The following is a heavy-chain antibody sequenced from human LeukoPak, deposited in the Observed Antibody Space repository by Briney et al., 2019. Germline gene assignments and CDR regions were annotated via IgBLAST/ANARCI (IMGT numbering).Heavy chain of an antibody. D-gene: IGHD1-26*01. CDR1: GFTFSSFA. Sequence: WGSLRLSCAASGFTFSSFAMHWVRQAPGKGPEGVAFIRYDGNSKYYADSVKGRFTVSRDNSKNTLYLQMNSLRDEDTALYYCAKDPSGTYCGDYWGQGTLVTVSS. CDR2: IRYDGNSK. V-gene: IGHV3-30*02. J-gene: IGHJ4*02. CDR3: AKDPSGTYCGDY.